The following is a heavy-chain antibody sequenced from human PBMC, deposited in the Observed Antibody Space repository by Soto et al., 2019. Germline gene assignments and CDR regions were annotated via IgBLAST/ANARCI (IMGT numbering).Heavy chain of an antibody. CDR1: GFTFSSYS. CDR3: ARVPIAVAGWFDP. V-gene: IGHV3-21*01. D-gene: IGHD6-19*01. J-gene: IGHJ5*02. Sequence: GGSLRLSCAASGFTFSSYSMNWVRQAPGKGLEWVSSISSSSSYIYYADSVKGRFTISRDNAKNSLYLQMNSLRAEDTAVYYCARVPIAVAGWFDPWGQGTLVTVSS. CDR2: ISSSSSYI.